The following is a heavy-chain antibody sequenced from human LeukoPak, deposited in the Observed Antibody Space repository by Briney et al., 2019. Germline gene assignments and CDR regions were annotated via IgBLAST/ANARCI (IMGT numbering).Heavy chain of an antibody. Sequence: SETLSLTCAVYGGSFSGYYWSWIRQPPGKGLEWIGEISRSGSTNYNPSLKSRATISVDTSKNRFSLKLSSVTAADTAVYYCATSSLGYCSGGSCANWFDPWGQGTLVTV. CDR2: ISRSGST. J-gene: IGHJ5*02. V-gene: IGHV4-34*01. CDR3: ATSSLGYCSGGSCANWFDP. D-gene: IGHD2-15*01. CDR1: GGSFSGYY.